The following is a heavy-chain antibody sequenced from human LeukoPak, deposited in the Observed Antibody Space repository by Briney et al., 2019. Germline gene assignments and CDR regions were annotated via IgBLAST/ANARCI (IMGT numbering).Heavy chain of an antibody. CDR3: ARDYSRLLDV. CDR1: GVTFSSYS. J-gene: IGHJ6*02. D-gene: IGHD4-11*01. V-gene: IGHV3-21*01. CDR2: ISSDSDYI. Sequence: GGSLRLSCAASGVTFSSYSMNWVRQAPGKGLEWVSSISSDSDYIYYADSVRGRFTISRDNAKNSLYLQMNCLRAEDMAVYYCARDYSRLLDVWGQGTTVTVSS.